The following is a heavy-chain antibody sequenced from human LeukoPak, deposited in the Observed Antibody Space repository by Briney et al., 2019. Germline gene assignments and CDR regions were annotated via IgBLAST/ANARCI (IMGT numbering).Heavy chain of an antibody. Sequence: GASVKDSRMASGYTYTVYLLHCVRQAPGQGREWMGWMHPNSGGTHYEQKYEGRVTMSWDTSISTAYMEVNRLTSDDTAVYYCATSSAYGSSWAAFDIWGQGTMATVSS. D-gene: IGHD6-13*01. J-gene: IGHJ3*02. V-gene: IGHV1-2*02. CDR1: GYTYTVYL. CDR2: MHPNSGGT. CDR3: ATSSAYGSSWAAFDI.